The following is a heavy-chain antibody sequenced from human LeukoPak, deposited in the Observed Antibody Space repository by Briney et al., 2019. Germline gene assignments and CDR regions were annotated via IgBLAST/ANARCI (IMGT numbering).Heavy chain of an antibody. Sequence: GGSLRLSCAASGFTFNSYAVSWVRQAPGKGLEGVSAVSSSGGSTNYADYVKGQFTISRDNSKNPVYLHMNNLRAEDTGVYYCAKEGRKTGNTYGYEFDSWGQGTLVTVSS. CDR3: AKEGRKTGNTYGYEFDS. J-gene: IGHJ4*02. CDR1: GFTFNSYA. V-gene: IGHV3-23*01. CDR2: VSSSGGST. D-gene: IGHD5-18*01.